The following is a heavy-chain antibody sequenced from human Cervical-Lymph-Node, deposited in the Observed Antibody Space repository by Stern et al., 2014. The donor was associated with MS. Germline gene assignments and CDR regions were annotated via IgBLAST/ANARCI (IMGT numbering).Heavy chain of an antibody. J-gene: IGHJ4*02. CDR3: ARQLGHSNFLHY. CDR2: IHPGDSED. D-gene: IGHD4-11*01. CDR1: GYSFTNYC. Sequence: EVQLVQSGAGVKRPGQSLKISCRASGYSFTNYCVAWVRQKPGKGLEWMGIIHPGDSEDRYSPSFQGRCTMSVDRSINTAYLQWSSLQPSDTAMYYCARQLGHSNFLHYWGQGVLVTVSS. V-gene: IGHV5-51*01.